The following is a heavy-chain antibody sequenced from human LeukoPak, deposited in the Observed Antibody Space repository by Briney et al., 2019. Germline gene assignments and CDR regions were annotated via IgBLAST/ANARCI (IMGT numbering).Heavy chain of an antibody. CDR3: ARGVSTTITFGGVLGDAFDI. J-gene: IGHJ3*02. Sequence: SETLSLTCAVYGGSFNGYYWNWIRQSPGTGLEWIGEINHSGSTNYNPSLKSRVTISVDTSKNQFSLKLSSVTAADTAVYYCARGVSTTITFGGVLGDAFDIWGQGTMVTVSS. CDR1: GGSFNGYY. D-gene: IGHD3-16*01. V-gene: IGHV4-34*01. CDR2: INHSGST.